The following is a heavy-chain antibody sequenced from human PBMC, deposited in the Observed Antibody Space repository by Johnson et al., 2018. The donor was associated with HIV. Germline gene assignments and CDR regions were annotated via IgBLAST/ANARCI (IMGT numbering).Heavy chain of an antibody. D-gene: IGHD5-18*01. Sequence: VQLVESGGGVVQPGRSLRLSCAASGFTFSMYAMHWVRQAPGKGLEYVSAISSNGGSTYYADSVKGRFTISRDNSKNTLYLQMGSLRAEDMAVYYCARELQLWFSAFDIWGQGTMVTVSS. CDR2: ISSNGGST. CDR1: GFTFSMYA. CDR3: ARELQLWFSAFDI. J-gene: IGHJ3*02. V-gene: IGHV3-64*07.